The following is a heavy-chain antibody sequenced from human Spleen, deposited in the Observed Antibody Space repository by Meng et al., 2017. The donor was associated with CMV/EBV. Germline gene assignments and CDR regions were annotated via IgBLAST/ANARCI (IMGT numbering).Heavy chain of an antibody. V-gene: IGHV3-21*01. CDR2: TSRSSRHM. Sequence: GGSLRLSCAASGFAFSDYSMNWVRQAPGKGLEWVASTSRSSRHMYYAESLKGRFTISRDNAKNSLYLQMNSLRAEDTAVYYCARDHCSSTSCYLNWFDPWGQGTLVTVSS. CDR1: GFAFSDYS. CDR3: ARDHCSSTSCYLNWFDP. J-gene: IGHJ5*02. D-gene: IGHD2-2*01.